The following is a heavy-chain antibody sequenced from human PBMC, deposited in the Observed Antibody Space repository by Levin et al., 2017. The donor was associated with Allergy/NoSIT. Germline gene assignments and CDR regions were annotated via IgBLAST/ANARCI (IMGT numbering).Heavy chain of an antibody. CDR1: GFTFSSYG. V-gene: IGHV3-33*01. J-gene: IGHJ5*02. D-gene: IGHD3-16*01. CDR3: ARGRIRLDWFDP. Sequence: GGSLRLSCAASGFTFSSYGMHWVRQAPGKGLEWVAVIWYDGSNKYYADSVKGRFTISRDNSKNTLYLQMNSLRAEDTAVYYCARGRIRLDWFDPWGQGTLVTVSS. CDR2: IWYDGSNK.